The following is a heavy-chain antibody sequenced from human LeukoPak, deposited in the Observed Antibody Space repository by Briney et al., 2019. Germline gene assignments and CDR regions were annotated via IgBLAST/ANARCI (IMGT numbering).Heavy chain of an antibody. V-gene: IGHV3-53*01. CDR2: IYSGGST. D-gene: IGHD1-26*01. Sequence: PGGSLRLSCAASGFTVSSNYMSWVRQAPGKGLEWVSVIYSGGSTYYADSVKGRFTISRDNSKNTLYLQMNSLRAEDMAVYYCARGTDEGIVGATYYFDYWAREPWSPSPQ. CDR1: GFTVSSNY. CDR3: ARGTDEGIVGATYYFDY. J-gene: IGHJ4*02.